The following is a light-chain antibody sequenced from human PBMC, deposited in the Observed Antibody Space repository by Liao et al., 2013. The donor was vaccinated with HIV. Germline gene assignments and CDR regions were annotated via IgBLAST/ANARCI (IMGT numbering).Light chain of an antibody. Sequence: SYELTQPPSVSVSPGQTASITCFGDKLVDRYAAWYQQKPGQSPVVVIYQDRQRPSGIPERFSGSNSGNTATLTISGTQAMDEADYYCQAWDSSDYVVFGGGTKLTVL. CDR3: QAWDSSDYVV. V-gene: IGLV3-1*01. CDR1: KLVDRY. CDR2: QDR. J-gene: IGLJ2*01.